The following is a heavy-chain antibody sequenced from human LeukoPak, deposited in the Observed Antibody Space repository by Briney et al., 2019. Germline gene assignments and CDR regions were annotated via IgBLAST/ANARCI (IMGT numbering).Heavy chain of an antibody. CDR1: GFTFSTSG. Sequence: GASVKVSCKASGFTFSTSGMQWVRQARGQRLEWVGWIVVGSGKTDYAQKFQERVTITRDMSTSTGHMELSILRSEDTAVYYCAADLPNYYARRYFQHWGQGTLVTVSS. J-gene: IGHJ1*01. D-gene: IGHD3-22*01. CDR2: IVVGSGKT. CDR3: AADLPNYYARRYFQH. V-gene: IGHV1-58*02.